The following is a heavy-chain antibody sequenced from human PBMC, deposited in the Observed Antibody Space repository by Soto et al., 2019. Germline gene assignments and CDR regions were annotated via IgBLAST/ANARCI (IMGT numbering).Heavy chain of an antibody. V-gene: IGHV6-1*01. CDR2: TYYRSKWYN. CDR1: GDRDSRNSAA. CDR3: ARSLSRGVPYDFWSCYYN. D-gene: IGHD3-3*01. Sequence: SQTHSLTCDISGDRDSRNSAAWNWKKKSPSRGLEWLGRTYYRSKWYNDYAVSVKSRITINPDTSKNQFSLQLNSVTPEDTAVYYCARSLSRGVPYDFWSCYYNWGQGTLVTVSS. J-gene: IGHJ4*02.